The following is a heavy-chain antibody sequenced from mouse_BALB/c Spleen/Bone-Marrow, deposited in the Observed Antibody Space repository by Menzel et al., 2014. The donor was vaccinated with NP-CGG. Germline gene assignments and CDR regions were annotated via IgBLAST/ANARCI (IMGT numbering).Heavy chain of an antibody. CDR3: AREDGNYGYWYFDV. D-gene: IGHD2-1*01. CDR1: GYTFTSYV. CDR2: FNPYNDGT. Sequence: SGPELVKPGASVKMSCKASGYTFTSYVMNWVKQKPGQGLEWIGFFNPYNDGTKFNEKFKGKATLTSDKSSSTAYMELSSLTSEDSAVYYCAREDGNYGYWYFDVWGAGTTVTVSS. V-gene: IGHV1-14*01. J-gene: IGHJ1*01.